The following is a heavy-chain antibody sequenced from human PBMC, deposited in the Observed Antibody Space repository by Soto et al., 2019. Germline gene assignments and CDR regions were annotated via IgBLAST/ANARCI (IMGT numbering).Heavy chain of an antibody. CDR2: ISAYNGNT. CDR1: GYTLTELS. Sequence: ASVKVSCKVSGYTLTELSMHWVRQAPGKGLEWMGWISAYNGNTNYAQKLQGRVTMTTDTSTSTAYMELRSLRSDDTAVYYCATWRGRAYYGMDVWGQGTTVTVSS. V-gene: IGHV1-18*01. CDR3: ATWRGRAYYGMDV. D-gene: IGHD1-1*01. J-gene: IGHJ6*02.